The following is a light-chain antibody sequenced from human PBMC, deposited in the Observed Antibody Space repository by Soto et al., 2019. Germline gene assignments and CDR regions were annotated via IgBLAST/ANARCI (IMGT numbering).Light chain of an antibody. Sequence: DIQMTQSPSTLYASVGDRVTITCRASQSIVRWLAWYQQKPGKAPKLLIYDASSLESWVPSRFSGSGSGTEFTLTISSLQPDDFATYYCQQYNSYSRTFGQGTKVEIK. CDR3: QQYNSYSRT. CDR2: DAS. V-gene: IGKV1-5*01. CDR1: QSIVRW. J-gene: IGKJ1*01.